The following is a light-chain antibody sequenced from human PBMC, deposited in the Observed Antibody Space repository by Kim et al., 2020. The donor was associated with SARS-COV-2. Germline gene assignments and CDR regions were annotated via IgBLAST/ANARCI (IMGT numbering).Light chain of an antibody. CDR3: QQYDSSSRWT. Sequence: PREIAPLSVRASQSLSGTYLAWYQQKPGQAPRLLIYGASSRATGIPDRFSGSGSGTDFTLTINRLEPEDFAVYYCQQYDSSSRWTFGQGTKVDIK. J-gene: IGKJ1*01. CDR1: QSLSGTY. V-gene: IGKV3-20*01. CDR2: GAS.